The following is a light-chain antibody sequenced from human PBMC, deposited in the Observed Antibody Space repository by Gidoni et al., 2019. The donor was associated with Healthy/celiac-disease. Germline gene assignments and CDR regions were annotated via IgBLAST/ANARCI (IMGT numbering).Light chain of an antibody. Sequence: DIQMTQSPSTLSASVGDRVNITCRASQSISSWLAWYQQKPGRAPKLLIYDASSLESGVPSRFSGSGSGTEFTLTIISLQPDDFATYDCQQYNSYPLTFGGGTKVEIK. V-gene: IGKV1-5*01. J-gene: IGKJ4*01. CDR2: DAS. CDR1: QSISSW. CDR3: QQYNSYPLT.